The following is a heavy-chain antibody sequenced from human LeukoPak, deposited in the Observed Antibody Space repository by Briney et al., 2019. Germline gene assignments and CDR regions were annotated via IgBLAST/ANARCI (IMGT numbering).Heavy chain of an antibody. CDR1: GGSISSSIYY. Sequence: PSETLSLICTVSGGSISSSIYYWGWIRQPPGTGLEWIGSIYYSGSAYYNPSLKSRVIISVDTSKNQFSLRLSSVTAADTAMYFCARLGGVRYYFDYWGQGSLVTVSS. V-gene: IGHV4-39*01. J-gene: IGHJ4*02. CDR3: ARLGGVRYYFDY. D-gene: IGHD1-26*01. CDR2: IYYSGSA.